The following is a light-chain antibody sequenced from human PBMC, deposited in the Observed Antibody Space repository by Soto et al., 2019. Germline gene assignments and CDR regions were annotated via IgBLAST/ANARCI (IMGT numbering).Light chain of an antibody. J-gene: IGKJ3*01. CDR2: GAS. V-gene: IGKV3-20*01. CDR3: QQYGSWT. CDR1: QSVSSSY. Sequence: EIVLTQSPGTLSLSPGERATLSCRASQSVSSSYLAWYQQKPGQAPRLLIYGASSRATGIPDRFSGSGSGTDFTLTISRLEPEDFAVYYCQQYGSWTFGPGTKVAIK.